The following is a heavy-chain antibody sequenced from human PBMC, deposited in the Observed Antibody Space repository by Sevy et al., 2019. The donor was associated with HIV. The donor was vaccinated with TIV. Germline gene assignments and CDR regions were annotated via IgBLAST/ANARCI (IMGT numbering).Heavy chain of an antibody. J-gene: IGHJ4*02. CDR1: GGSFSGYY. CDR3: ARERYGSGSPSDY. Sequence: SDTLSLTCAVYGGSFSGYYWSWIRQPPGKGLEWIGEINHSGSTNYNPSLKSRVTISVDTSKNQFSLKLSSVTAADTAVYYCARERYGSGSPSDYWGQGTLVTVSS. V-gene: IGHV4-34*01. CDR2: INHSGST. D-gene: IGHD3-10*01.